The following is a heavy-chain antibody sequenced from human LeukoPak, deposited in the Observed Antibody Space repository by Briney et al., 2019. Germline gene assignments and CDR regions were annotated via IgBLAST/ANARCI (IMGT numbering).Heavy chain of an antibody. CDR1: GFIFSTSV. CDR2: ISSDGRTE. Sequence: GGSLRLSCAVSGFIFSTSVMHWVRRAPGKGLEWVVAISSDGRTEIYTESVKGRFTISRDNSKNTLYLQMNSLRLEDMAVYYCAREGYSSGRAGTFDIWGQGTMVTVSS. D-gene: IGHD6-19*01. J-gene: IGHJ3*02. V-gene: IGHV3-30*04. CDR3: AREGYSSGRAGTFDI.